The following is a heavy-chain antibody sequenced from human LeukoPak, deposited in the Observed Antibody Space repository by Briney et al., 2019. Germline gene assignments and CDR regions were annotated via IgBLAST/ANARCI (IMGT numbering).Heavy chain of an antibody. D-gene: IGHD3-22*01. CDR1: GGSISSGDYY. J-gene: IGHJ5*02. CDR2: TYYSGST. CDR3: ARPYYYDSRIDP. Sequence: SQTLSLTCTVSGGSISSGDYYWSWIRQPPGKGLEWIGYTYYSGSTYYNPSLKSRATISVDTSKNQFSLKLTPVTAADTAVYYCARPYYYDSRIDPWGQGTLVTVSS. V-gene: IGHV4-30-4*01.